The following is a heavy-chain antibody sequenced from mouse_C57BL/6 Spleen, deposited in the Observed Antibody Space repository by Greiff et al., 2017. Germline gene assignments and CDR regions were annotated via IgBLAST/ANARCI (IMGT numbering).Heavy chain of an antibody. Sequence: QVQLQQPGAELVKPGASVKLSCKASGYTFTSYWMHWVKQRPGQGLEWIGMIHPNSGSTNYNEKFKSKATLTVDKSSSTASMQLSSLTSDDFAVYYCARGELCRCDYWGQGTTLTVSS. CDR1: GYTFTSYW. CDR3: ARGELCRCDY. J-gene: IGHJ2*01. D-gene: IGHD3-3*01. V-gene: IGHV1-64*01. CDR2: IHPNSGST.